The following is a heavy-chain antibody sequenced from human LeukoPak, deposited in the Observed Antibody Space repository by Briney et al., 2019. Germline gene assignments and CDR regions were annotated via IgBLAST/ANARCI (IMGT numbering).Heavy chain of an antibody. CDR2: ISYDGSNK. V-gene: IGHV3-30*04. Sequence: GGSLRLSCAASGFTFSSYAMHWVRQAPGKGLEWVAVISYDGSNKYYADSVKGRFTISRDNSKNTLYLQMNSLRAEDTAVYYCAKDFYYYDSSGYYPYYYYYYMDVWGKGTTVTVSS. J-gene: IGHJ6*03. CDR1: GFTFSSYA. D-gene: IGHD3-22*01. CDR3: AKDFYYYDSSGYYPYYYYYYMDV.